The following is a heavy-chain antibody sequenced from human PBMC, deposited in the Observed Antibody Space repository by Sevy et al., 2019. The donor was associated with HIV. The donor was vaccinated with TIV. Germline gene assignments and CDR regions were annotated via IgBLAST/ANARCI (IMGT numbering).Heavy chain of an antibody. CDR1: GFTFSYSG. Sequence: GGSLRLSCTTSGFTFSYSGMHWVRQAPGKGLEWVTFIQYDGRNTHYADSVKGRFTISRDNSKNTLYLQMNSLRGDDTAVYYCAKNTAAVGTGGFDYWGQGDLVTVSS. CDR3: AKNTAAVGTGGFDY. V-gene: IGHV3-30*02. CDR2: IQYDGRNT. D-gene: IGHD6-13*01. J-gene: IGHJ4*02.